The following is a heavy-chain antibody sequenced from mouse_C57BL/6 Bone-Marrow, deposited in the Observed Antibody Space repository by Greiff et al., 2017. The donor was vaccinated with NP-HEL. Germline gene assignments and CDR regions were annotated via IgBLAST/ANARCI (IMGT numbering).Heavy chain of an antibody. CDR1: GFTFSSYG. Sequence: EVKLVESGGDLVKPGGSLKLSCAASGFTFSSYGMSWVRQTPDKRLEWVATISSGGSYTYYPDSVKGRFTISRDNAKNTLYLQMSSLKSEDTAMYYCARPLYYGNLWFAYWGQGTLVTVSA. D-gene: IGHD2-1*01. CDR2: ISSGGSYT. J-gene: IGHJ3*01. CDR3: ARPLYYGNLWFAY. V-gene: IGHV5-6*02.